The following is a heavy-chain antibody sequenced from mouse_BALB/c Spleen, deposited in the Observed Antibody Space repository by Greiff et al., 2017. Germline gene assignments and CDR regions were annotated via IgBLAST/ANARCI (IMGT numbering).Heavy chain of an antibody. Sequence: EVKVVESGGGLVQPGGSLRLSCATSGFTFSDFYMEWVRQPPGKRLEWIAASRNKANDYTTEYSASVKGRFIVSRDTSQSILYLQMNALRAEDTAIYYCARDITTAEGFAYWGQGTLVTVSA. J-gene: IGHJ3*01. CDR3: ARDITTAEGFAY. CDR1: GFTFSDFY. V-gene: IGHV7-1*02. D-gene: IGHD1-2*01. CDR2: SRNKANDYTT.